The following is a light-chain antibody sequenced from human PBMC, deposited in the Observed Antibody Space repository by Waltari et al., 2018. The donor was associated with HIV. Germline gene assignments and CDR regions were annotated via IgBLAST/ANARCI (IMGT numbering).Light chain of an antibody. J-gene: IGKJ2*01. Sequence: DILISKSPASLSVTPGESASTSCWSTESLQHGSNKRNYIEWYVQKSGQTPRLLIYLASNRASEVPARFDCSGSGTNFTLRINKVAPEDVGTYYCLQGLRAPFAFGQGT. CDR2: LAS. CDR1: ESLQHGSNKRNY. V-gene: IGKV2-28*01. CDR3: LQGLRAPFA.